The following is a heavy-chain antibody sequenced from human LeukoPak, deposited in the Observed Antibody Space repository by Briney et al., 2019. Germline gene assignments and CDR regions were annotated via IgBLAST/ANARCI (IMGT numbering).Heavy chain of an antibody. J-gene: IGHJ6*02. D-gene: IGHD2-15*01. Sequence: SETLSLTCTVSDGSISTYYWNWIRQPPGKGLEWIGYISYSGCTSYNPSLKSRVTVSLDTSKNQLSLKVSSVTAADTSVYYCAREPRYCSGGSCYHYYGMDVWGQGTTVTVSS. CDR1: DGSISTYY. CDR3: AREPRYCSGGSCYHYYGMDV. CDR2: ISYSGCT. V-gene: IGHV4-59*01.